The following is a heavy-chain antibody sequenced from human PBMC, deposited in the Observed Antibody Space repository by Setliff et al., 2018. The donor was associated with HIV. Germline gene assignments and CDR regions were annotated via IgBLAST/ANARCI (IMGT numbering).Heavy chain of an antibody. CDR1: GGSINNGYHY. CDR3: ARWITTPTKGAFDI. CDR2: IYYTGSA. V-gene: IGHV4-39*01. Sequence: SETLSLTCTVSGGSINNGYHYWVWIRQTPGKGPEWIGGIYYTGSAHYNPSLKSRVAISVDTSKNQFSMKLTSLTAADTTVYYCARWITTPTKGAFDIWGQGTAVTVSS. D-gene: IGHD3-22*01. J-gene: IGHJ3*02.